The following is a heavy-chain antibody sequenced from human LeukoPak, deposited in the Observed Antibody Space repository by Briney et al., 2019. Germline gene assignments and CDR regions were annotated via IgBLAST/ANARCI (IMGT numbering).Heavy chain of an antibody. Sequence: SETLSLTCAVYGVSFSGYYWSWIRQPPGKGLEWIGEINHSGSTNYNPSLKSRVTISEDTSKNQFSLKLSSVTAADTAVYYCARGRFSGYGSGSYRYYFDYWGQGTLVTVSS. CDR2: INHSGST. CDR3: ARGRFSGYGSGSYRYYFDY. J-gene: IGHJ4*02. D-gene: IGHD3-10*01. CDR1: GVSFSGYY. V-gene: IGHV4-34*01.